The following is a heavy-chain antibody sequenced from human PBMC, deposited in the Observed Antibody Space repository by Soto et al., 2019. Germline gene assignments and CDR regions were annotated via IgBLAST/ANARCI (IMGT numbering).Heavy chain of an antibody. CDR2: ISAYNGNT. J-gene: IGHJ5*02. D-gene: IGHD6-6*01. CDR1: GYTFTSYG. Sequence: ASVKVSCKASGYTFTSYGISWVRQAPGQGLEWMGWISAYNGNTNYAQKLQGRVTMTTDTSTSTAYMELRSLRSDDTAVYYCAIIVLIAATTKPYLVSWSQGLLVNLSS. CDR3: AIIVLIAATTKPYLVS. V-gene: IGHV1-18*04.